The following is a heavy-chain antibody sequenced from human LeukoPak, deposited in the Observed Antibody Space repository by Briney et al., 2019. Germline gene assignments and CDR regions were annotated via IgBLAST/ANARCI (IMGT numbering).Heavy chain of an antibody. D-gene: IGHD2-21*02. Sequence: SVKISCKASGGTFSSYAISWVRQAPGQGLEWMGGIIPIFGTANYAQKFQGRVAITADESTSTAYMELSSLRSEDTAVYYCERDKDVVVTAHNWFDPWGQGTLVTVSS. J-gene: IGHJ5*02. CDR2: IIPIFGTA. V-gene: IGHV1-69*13. CDR3: ERDKDVVVTAHNWFDP. CDR1: GGTFSSYA.